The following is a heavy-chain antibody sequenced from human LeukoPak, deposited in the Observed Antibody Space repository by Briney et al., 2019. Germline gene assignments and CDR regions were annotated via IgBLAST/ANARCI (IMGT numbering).Heavy chain of an antibody. CDR2: IRYDGSNK. CDR3: AKDYDFWSGPDAFDI. Sequence: PGGSLRLPCAASGFTFSSYGMHWVRQAPGKGLEGVAFIRYDGSNKYYADSVKGRFTISRDNSKNTLYLQMNSLRAEDTAVYYCAKDYDFWSGPDAFDIWGQGTMVTVSS. CDR1: GFTFSSYG. V-gene: IGHV3-30*02. D-gene: IGHD3-3*01. J-gene: IGHJ3*02.